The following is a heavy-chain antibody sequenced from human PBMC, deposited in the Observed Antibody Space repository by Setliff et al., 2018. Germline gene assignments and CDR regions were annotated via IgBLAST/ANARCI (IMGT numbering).Heavy chain of an antibody. CDR3: ARGYRGYYNFWSGSQGANWFDP. D-gene: IGHD3-3*01. CDR1: GGTFSSYA. CDR2: IIPIFGTA. V-gene: IGHV1-69*13. Sequence: SVKVSCKASGGTFSSYAISWVRQAPGQGLEWMGGIIPIFGTANYSQKFQGRVTITADESTSTAYMELSSLRSEDTAVYYCARGYRGYYNFWSGSQGANWFDPWGQGTLVTSPQ. J-gene: IGHJ5*02.